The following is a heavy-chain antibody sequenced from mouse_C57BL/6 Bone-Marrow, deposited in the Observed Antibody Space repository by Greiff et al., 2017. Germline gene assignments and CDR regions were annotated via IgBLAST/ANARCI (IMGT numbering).Heavy chain of an antibody. D-gene: IGHD1-1*01. Sequence: VQLQQSGPVLVKPGPSVKISCKASGFTFTDYYMHWVKQSHGKSLEWIGLVYPYNGGTSYNQKFKGKATLTVDTSSSTAYMELNSLTSEDSAGYECAKGYGSSYDAMDYWGQGTSVTVSS. J-gene: IGHJ4*01. CDR3: AKGYGSSYDAMDY. V-gene: IGHV1-36*01. CDR2: VYPYNGGT. CDR1: GFTFTDYY.